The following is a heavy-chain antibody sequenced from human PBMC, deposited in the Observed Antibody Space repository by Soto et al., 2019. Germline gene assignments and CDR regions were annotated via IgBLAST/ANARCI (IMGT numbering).Heavy chain of an antibody. CDR3: AKPWRLSAHSYGPAEYDY. Sequence: PGGSLRLSCAASGFTFSSYGMHWVRQAPGKGLEWVAVISYDGSNKYYADSVKGRFTISRDNSKNTLYLQMNSLRAEDTAVYYCAKPWRLSAHSYGPAEYDYWGQGTLVTVSS. V-gene: IGHV3-30*18. J-gene: IGHJ4*02. D-gene: IGHD5-18*01. CDR2: ISYDGSNK. CDR1: GFTFSSYG.